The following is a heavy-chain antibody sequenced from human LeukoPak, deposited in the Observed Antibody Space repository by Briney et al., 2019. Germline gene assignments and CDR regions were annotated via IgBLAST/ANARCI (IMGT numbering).Heavy chain of an antibody. CDR2: ISYDGSNK. CDR3: ARGGIAVAGAGFDY. V-gene: IGHV3-30-3*01. J-gene: IGHJ4*02. Sequence: PGGSLRLSCAASGFTFSSYAMHWVRQAPGKGLEWVAVISYDGSNKYYADSVKGRFTISRDNSKNTLSLQMNSLRAEDTAVYYCARGGIAVAGAGFDYWGQGTLVTVSS. CDR1: GFTFSSYA. D-gene: IGHD6-19*01.